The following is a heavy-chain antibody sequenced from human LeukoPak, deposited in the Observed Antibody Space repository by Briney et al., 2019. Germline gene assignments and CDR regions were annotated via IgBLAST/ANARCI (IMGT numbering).Heavy chain of an antibody. Sequence: ASVKVSCKASGYTFNGYYMHWVRQAPGQGLEWMGWINPNSGGINYAQDFQGRVTLTRDTSINTAYMELSSLTYDDTAVYYCARGVLIQGRGAFDIWGQGAMVTVSS. CDR3: ARGVLIQGRGAFDI. D-gene: IGHD3-9*01. CDR2: INPNSGGI. J-gene: IGHJ3*02. V-gene: IGHV1-2*02. CDR1: GYTFNGYY.